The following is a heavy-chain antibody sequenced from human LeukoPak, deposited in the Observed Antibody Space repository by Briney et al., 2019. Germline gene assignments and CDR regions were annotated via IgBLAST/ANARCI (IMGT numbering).Heavy chain of an antibody. Sequence: SQTLSLTCTVSGGSISGSTYYWGWIRQPAGKGLEWIGRIYASGSTSYNPSLKSLATISVDTSKNQFSLKLSHVTAADTAIYYCARDGGSYSLDYRGGGTLVTVSS. CDR1: GGSISGSTYY. CDR3: ARDGGSYSLDY. J-gene: IGHJ4*02. D-gene: IGHD1-26*01. V-gene: IGHV4-61*02. CDR2: IYASGST.